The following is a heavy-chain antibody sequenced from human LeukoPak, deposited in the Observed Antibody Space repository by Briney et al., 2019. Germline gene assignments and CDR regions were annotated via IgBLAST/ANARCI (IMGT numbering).Heavy chain of an antibody. CDR1: GFTFSSYW. Sequence: GGSLRLSCAASGFTFSSYWMSWVRQAPGKGLEWVANIKQDGSEKYYVDSVKGRFTISRDNAKNSLYLQMNSLRAEDTAVYYCARDRDTYYYDSSGYFFDYWGQETLVTVSS. D-gene: IGHD3-22*01. J-gene: IGHJ4*02. V-gene: IGHV3-7*01. CDR3: ARDRDTYYYDSSGYFFDY. CDR2: IKQDGSEK.